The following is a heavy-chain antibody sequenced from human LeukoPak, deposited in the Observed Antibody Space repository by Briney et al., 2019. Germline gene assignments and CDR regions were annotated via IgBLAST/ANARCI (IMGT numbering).Heavy chain of an antibody. J-gene: IGHJ4*02. CDR3: ARAPQGLRMVRPFDY. CDR2: IYYSGST. Sequence: SETLSLACTVSGGSISRSRDYWGWIRQPPGKGLEWIGSIYYSGSTYYNPSLKSRVTISVDTSKNQFSLKLSSVTAADTAVYYCARAPQGLRMVRPFDYWGQGTLVTVSS. D-gene: IGHD3-10*01. CDR1: GGSISRSRDY. V-gene: IGHV4-39*07.